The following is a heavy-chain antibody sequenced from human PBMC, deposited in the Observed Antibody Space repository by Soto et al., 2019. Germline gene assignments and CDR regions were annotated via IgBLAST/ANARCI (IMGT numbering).Heavy chain of an antibody. CDR1: GYTFTSYG. J-gene: IGHJ4*02. CDR3: GRGVAPYYFDY. CDR2: ISACNGNT. D-gene: IGHD2-15*01. Sequence: ASVKVSCKASGYTFTSYGISWVRQAPGQGLEWMGWISACNGNTKYSQKFQGRVTITRDTSASTAYMELSSLRSEDTAVYYCGRGVAPYYFDYWGPGTLVTVSS. V-gene: IGHV1-18*01.